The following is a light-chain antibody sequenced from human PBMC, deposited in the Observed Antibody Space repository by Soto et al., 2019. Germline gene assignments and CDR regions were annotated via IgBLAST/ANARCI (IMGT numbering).Light chain of an antibody. V-gene: IGKV3-20*01. Sequence: EIVLTQSPGTLSLSLGERATLSCRASQSISSTSLAWYQQKPGQAPRLLIYGASTRATGIPDRFSGSESGTDFTLTISRLEPEDFVVYYCQQYGISPFTFGQGTRLEIK. J-gene: IGKJ5*01. CDR1: QSISSTS. CDR3: QQYGISPFT. CDR2: GAS.